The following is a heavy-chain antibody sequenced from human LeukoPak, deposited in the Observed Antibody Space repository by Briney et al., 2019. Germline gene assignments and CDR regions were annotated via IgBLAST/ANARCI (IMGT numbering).Heavy chain of an antibody. J-gene: IGHJ6*02. Sequence: PGGSLRLSCAASGFTFSSYAMSWVRQAPGKGLEWVSTISGNGGSTYYGNSVKGRFTISRDNSKNTLYLQMSSLRAEDTAVYYCVKDGATTNFQSNGMAVWGPGTTVTVSS. D-gene: IGHD3-3*01. CDR3: VKDGATTNFQSNGMAV. CDR2: ISGNGGST. V-gene: IGHV3-23*01. CDR1: GFTFSSYA.